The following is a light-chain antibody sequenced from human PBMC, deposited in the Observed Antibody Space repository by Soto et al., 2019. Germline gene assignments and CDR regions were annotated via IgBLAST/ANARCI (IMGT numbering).Light chain of an antibody. CDR3: QQSYSNPIT. CDR1: QSISFY. J-gene: IGKJ5*01. CDR2: AAS. Sequence: EIQITQSPSSLSASVGDIVTITCRASQSISFYLNWYQQKKGNAPKVLIYAASNLQTGVPSRLSGSGYGTDLTITINSMQTEDFETYSCQQSYSNPITFGHGTRLEIK. V-gene: IGKV1-39*01.